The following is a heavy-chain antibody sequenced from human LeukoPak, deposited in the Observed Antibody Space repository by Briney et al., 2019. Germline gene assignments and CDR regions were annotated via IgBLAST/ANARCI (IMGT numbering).Heavy chain of an antibody. J-gene: IGHJ3*02. Sequence: GESLKISCKAYGYSFPSYWIGWVRQMPGKGLEWMGIISFGDSDSRYSPSFQGQVTISVDKSINTAYLQWSSLKASDTAMYYCATARPHRGFDIWGQGTMVTVSS. CDR3: ATARPHRGFDI. CDR1: GYSFPSYW. V-gene: IGHV5-51*01. CDR2: ISFGDSDS.